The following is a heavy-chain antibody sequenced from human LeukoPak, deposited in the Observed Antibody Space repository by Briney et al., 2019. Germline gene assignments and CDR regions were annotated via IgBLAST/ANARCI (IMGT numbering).Heavy chain of an antibody. V-gene: IGHV3-21*01. J-gene: IGHJ6*03. CDR2: ISSSSFYI. CDR3: ARKYCSSISCFQNYYYMDV. D-gene: IGHD2-2*01. Sequence: GGSLRLSCAASGFTFSSYSMNWVRQARGGGLEWVSSISSSSFYIYYAGSVKGRFTISRDNAKHSLYLEMNSLRAEDTAVYYCARKYCSSISCFQNYYYMDVWGKGTTVTASS. CDR1: GFTFSSYS.